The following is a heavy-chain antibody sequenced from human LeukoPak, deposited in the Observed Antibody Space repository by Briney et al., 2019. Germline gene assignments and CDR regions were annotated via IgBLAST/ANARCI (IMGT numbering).Heavy chain of an antibody. V-gene: IGHV3-23*01. D-gene: IGHD2-2*01. Sequence: GGSLRLSCAASGFTFSSYAMSWVRQAPGKGLEWASAISGGGGSTYYADSVKGRFTISRDNSKNTLYLQMNSLRAEDTALYYCARLPTAINGYFDPWGQGTLVTVSS. CDR3: ARLPTAINGYFDP. CDR1: GFTFSSYA. J-gene: IGHJ5*02. CDR2: ISGGGGST.